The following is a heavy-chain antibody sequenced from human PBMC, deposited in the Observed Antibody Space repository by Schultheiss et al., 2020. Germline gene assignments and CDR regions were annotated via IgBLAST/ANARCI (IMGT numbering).Heavy chain of an antibody. CDR1: GFTFSNAW. J-gene: IGHJ3*02. V-gene: IGHV3-15*07. Sequence: GESLKISCAASGFTFSNAWMNWVRQAPGKGLEWVGRIKSKTDGGTTDYAAPVKGRFTISRDDSKNTLYLQMNSLKTEDTAVYYCTTKDIVVVPAARFAFDIWGQGTMVTVSS. CDR3: TTKDIVVVPAARFAFDI. D-gene: IGHD2-2*01. CDR2: IKSKTDGGTT.